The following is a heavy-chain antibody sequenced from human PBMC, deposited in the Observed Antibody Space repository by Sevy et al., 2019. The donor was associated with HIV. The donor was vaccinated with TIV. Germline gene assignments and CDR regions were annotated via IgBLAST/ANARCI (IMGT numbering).Heavy chain of an antibody. CDR1: GFTFSSYS. D-gene: IGHD6-19*01. Sequence: GGSLRLSCAASGFTFSSYSMNWVRQAPGKGLEWVSSISSSSSYIYYADSVKGRFTISRDNAKNSLYLQMNSLRAEDTAVYYCAIDRVPVIAVAGTFFDYWGQGTLVTVSS. J-gene: IGHJ4*02. CDR3: AIDRVPVIAVAGTFFDY. CDR2: ISSSSSYI. V-gene: IGHV3-21*01.